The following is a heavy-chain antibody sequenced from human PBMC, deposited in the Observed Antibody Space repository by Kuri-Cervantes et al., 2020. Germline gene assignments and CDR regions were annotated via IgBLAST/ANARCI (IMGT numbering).Heavy chain of an antibody. CDR1: GFTFSSYA. V-gene: IGHV3-30-3*02. J-gene: IGHJ6*03. CDR3: AKNPSKGPYYYYYYMDV. CDR2: ISYDGSNK. Sequence: GGSLRLSCAASGFTFSSYAMHWVRQAPGKGLEWVAVISYDGSNKYYADSVKGRFTISRDNSKNTLYLQMNSLRAEDTAVYYCAKNPSKGPYYYYYYMDVWGKGTTVTVSS. D-gene: IGHD4-11*01.